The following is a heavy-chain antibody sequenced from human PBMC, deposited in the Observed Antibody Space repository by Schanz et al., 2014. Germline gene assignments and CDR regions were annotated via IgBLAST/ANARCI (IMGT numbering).Heavy chain of an antibody. Sequence: EVQLVESGGGLVQPGGSLRLSCAASGFTFSAYWMTWVRQAPGKGLDWVGIIKPDGSEKFYVDSVKGRFTISRDNAKNLMYLEMTSLRAEDTAVYYCAREVGGSFGQHYWGQGALVTVSS. CDR2: IKPDGSEK. J-gene: IGHJ4*02. D-gene: IGHD1-26*01. CDR1: GFTFSAYW. V-gene: IGHV3-7*01. CDR3: AREVGGSFGQHY.